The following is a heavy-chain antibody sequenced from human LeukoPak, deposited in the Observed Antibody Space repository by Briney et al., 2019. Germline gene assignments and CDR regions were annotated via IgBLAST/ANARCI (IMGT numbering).Heavy chain of an antibody. Sequence: SETLSLTCSVSGGSISSSAYYWGWIRQPPGQGLEWIGSIYYSGNTYYNPSLKSPVTISIDTSKNQFSLRLISVTAADTAVYYCARRHVQYTSSSDPYYFDYWGQGTLVTVSS. CDR1: GGSISSSAYY. J-gene: IGHJ4*02. D-gene: IGHD6-6*01. CDR2: IYYSGNT. CDR3: ARRHVQYTSSSDPYYFDY. V-gene: IGHV4-39*07.